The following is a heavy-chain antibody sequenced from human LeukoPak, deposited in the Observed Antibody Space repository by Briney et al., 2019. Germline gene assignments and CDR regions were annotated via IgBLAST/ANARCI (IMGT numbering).Heavy chain of an antibody. D-gene: IGHD1/OR15-1a*01. CDR2: INHSGST. J-gene: IGHJ4*02. CDR3: ARQGDLEGVGEQFY. Sequence: PSETLSLTCAVYGGSFSGYYWSWIRQPPGKGLEWIGEINHSGSTNYNPSLKSRVTISVDTSKNQFSLKLSSVTAADTAVYYCARQGDLEGVGEQFYWGQGTLVTVSS. CDR1: GGSFSGYY. V-gene: IGHV4-34*01.